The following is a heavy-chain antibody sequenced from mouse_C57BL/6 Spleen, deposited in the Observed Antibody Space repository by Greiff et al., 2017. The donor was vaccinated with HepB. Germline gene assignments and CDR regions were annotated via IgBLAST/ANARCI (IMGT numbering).Heavy chain of an antibody. D-gene: IGHD2-5*01. Sequence: EVQVVESGGGLVQPGGSLKLSCAASGFTFSDYYMYWVRQTPEKRLEWVAYISNGGGSTYYPDTVKGRFTISRDNAKNTLYLQMSRLKSEDTAMYYCARRAYYSNPGYGDYWGQGTSVTVSS. CDR2: ISNGGGST. V-gene: IGHV5-12*01. CDR3: ARRAYYSNPGYGDY. J-gene: IGHJ4*01. CDR1: GFTFSDYY.